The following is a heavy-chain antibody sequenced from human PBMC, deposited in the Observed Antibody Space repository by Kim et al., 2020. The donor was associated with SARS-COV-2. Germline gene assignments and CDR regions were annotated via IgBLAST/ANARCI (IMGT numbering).Heavy chain of an antibody. CDR3: ARDNPDY. Sequence: GGSLRLSCVGSGFTFSGFYMHWIRQAPGRGLVWVSRIDGDGRTTTYGDSVKGRFTISRDNAKNTVYLQMNSLRAEDTALYYCARDNPDYWGQGTLVTVSS. V-gene: IGHV3-74*01. J-gene: IGHJ4*02. CDR2: IDGDGRTT. CDR1: GFTFSGFY.